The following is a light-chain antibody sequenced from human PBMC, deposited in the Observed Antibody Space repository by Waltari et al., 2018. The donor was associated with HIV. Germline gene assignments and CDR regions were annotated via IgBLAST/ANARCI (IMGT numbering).Light chain of an antibody. J-gene: IGKJ1*01. CDR3: QQRRNWPKT. CDR1: QSVSSY. CDR2: YAS. Sequence: EIVLTQSPATMSSSPGDRATLSCSASQSVSSYLAWYQQKPGQAPRLLIYYASNRATGIPARFSGSGSGTDFTLTISSLESEDFAVYYCQQRRNWPKTFGQGTKVEIK. V-gene: IGKV3-11*01.